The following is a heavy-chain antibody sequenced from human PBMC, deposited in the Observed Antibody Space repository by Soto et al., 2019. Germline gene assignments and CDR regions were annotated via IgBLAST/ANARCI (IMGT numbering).Heavy chain of an antibody. D-gene: IGHD3-9*01. CDR2: IIPIFGTA. Sequence: AASVKVSCKASGGTFSSYAISWVRQAPGQGLEWMGGIIPIFGTANYAQKFQGRVTITADESTSTAYMELSSLRSEDAAVYYCARGWVTYDILTGYQDYYYYGMDVWGQGTTVTVSS. V-gene: IGHV1-69*13. CDR3: ARGWVTYDILTGYQDYYYYGMDV. J-gene: IGHJ6*02. CDR1: GGTFSSYA.